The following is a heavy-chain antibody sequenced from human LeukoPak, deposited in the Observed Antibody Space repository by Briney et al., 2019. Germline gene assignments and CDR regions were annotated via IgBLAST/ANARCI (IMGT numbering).Heavy chain of an antibody. J-gene: IGHJ3*02. CDR3: ARGGVNYYDSSGYEDAFDI. CDR2: IIPIFGTA. CDR1: GGTFSSYA. D-gene: IGHD3-22*01. Sequence: SVKVSCKASGGTFSSYASSWVRQAPGQGLEWVGGIIPIFGTANYAQKFQVRVTITADESMITAYMELSSLRSEDTAVYYCARGGVNYYDSSGYEDAFDIWGQGTMVTVSS. V-gene: IGHV1-69*13.